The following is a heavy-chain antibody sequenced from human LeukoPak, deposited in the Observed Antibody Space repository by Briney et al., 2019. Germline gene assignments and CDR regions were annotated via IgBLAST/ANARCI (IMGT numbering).Heavy chain of an antibody. CDR3: ARGYRGYLSFDY. CDR1: GFTFSSHW. D-gene: IGHD5-12*01. V-gene: IGHV3-7*01. J-gene: IGHJ4*02. CDR2: IKHDGSEK. Sequence: GGSLRLSCASSGFTFSSHWMSWVRQAPGKGLEWVANIKHDGSEKYYVDSVKGRFTISRDNAKNSLYLQMNSLRAEDTAVYYCARGYRGYLSFDYWGQGTLVTVSS.